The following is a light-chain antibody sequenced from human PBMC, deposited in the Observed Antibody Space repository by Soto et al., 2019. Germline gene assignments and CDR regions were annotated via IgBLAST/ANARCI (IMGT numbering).Light chain of an antibody. J-gene: IGLJ1*01. V-gene: IGLV2-14*01. Sequence: QSVLTQPASVSGSPGQSITISCTGTSSDVGGYNYVSWYQHHPGKAPKLMIHEVSDRPSGISNRFSGSKSGNTASLTISGLQAEDEADYYCSSYRSDTTDVFGTGTKLTVL. CDR1: SSDVGGYNY. CDR3: SSYRSDTTDV. CDR2: EVS.